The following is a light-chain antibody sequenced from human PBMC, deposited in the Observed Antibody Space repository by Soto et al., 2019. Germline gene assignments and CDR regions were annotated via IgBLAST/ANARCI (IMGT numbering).Light chain of an antibody. V-gene: IGLV2-11*01. CDR3: CSYAGSYTFARNV. Sequence: QSVLTQPRSVSGSPGQSVTISCTGTSSDVAIYNYISWYQQHPGEAPKLMIHDVSERPSGVPDRFSGSKSGNTASLTISGVQAEDEADYYCCSYAGSYTFARNVFGTGTKLTVL. J-gene: IGLJ1*01. CDR1: SSDVAIYNY. CDR2: DVS.